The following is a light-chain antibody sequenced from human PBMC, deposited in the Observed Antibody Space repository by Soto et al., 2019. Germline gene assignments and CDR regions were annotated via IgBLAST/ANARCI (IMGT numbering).Light chain of an antibody. J-gene: IGLJ2*01. CDR3: SSYTSSSTLV. CDR1: SNDIGGYNL. Sequence: QSALTQPASVSGSPGQSITISCTGTSNDIGGYNLVSWYQQHPGKAPKLIIYEANKRPSGVSDRFSGSRSGTTASLTISALQAEDEADYSCSSYTSSSTLVFGGGTKLTVL. CDR2: EAN. V-gene: IGLV2-14*02.